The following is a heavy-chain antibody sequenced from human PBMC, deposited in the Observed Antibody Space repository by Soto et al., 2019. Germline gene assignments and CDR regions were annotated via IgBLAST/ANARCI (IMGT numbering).Heavy chain of an antibody. V-gene: IGHV6-1*01. CDR2: TYYRSKWYN. Sequence: SQTLSLTCAISGDSVSSNSAAWNWIRQSPSRGLEWLGRTYYRSKWYNDYAVSVKSRITINPDTSKNQFSLQLNSVTPEDTAVYYCARDSGRAAPSIAARPFDYYYGMDVWGQGTTVTVSS. CDR1: GDSVSSNSAA. D-gene: IGHD6-6*01. CDR3: ARDSGRAAPSIAARPFDYYYGMDV. J-gene: IGHJ6*02.